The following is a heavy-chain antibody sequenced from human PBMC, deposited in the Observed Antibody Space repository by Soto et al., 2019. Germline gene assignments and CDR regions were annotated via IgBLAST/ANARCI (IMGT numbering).Heavy chain of an antibody. Sequence: EVQLVESGGGLVQPGGSLKLSCAASGFTFSDSAIHWVRQASGKGLEWVGRIRSKANSYATAYAASVKGRFTISRDDSKNTAYLQMSSLKTEDTAVYYCTRGYGDYGQIDYWGQGTLVTVSS. J-gene: IGHJ4*02. D-gene: IGHD4-17*01. CDR2: IRSKANSYAT. V-gene: IGHV3-73*01. CDR1: GFTFSDSA. CDR3: TRGYGDYGQIDY.